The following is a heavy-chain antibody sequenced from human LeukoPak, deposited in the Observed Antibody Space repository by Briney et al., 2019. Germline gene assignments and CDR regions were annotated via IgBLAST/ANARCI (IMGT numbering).Heavy chain of an antibody. CDR1: GYTFTGYY. J-gene: IGHJ4*02. CDR2: INPNSGGT. Sequence: GASVKVSCKASGYTFTGYYMHWVRQAPGQGLEWMGWINPNSGGTNYAQNFQGRVTMTRDTSISTAYMELSRLRSDDTAVYYCTTAVYTGTYPYWGQGTLVTVSS. D-gene: IGHD1-26*01. V-gene: IGHV1-2*02. CDR3: TTAVYTGTYPY.